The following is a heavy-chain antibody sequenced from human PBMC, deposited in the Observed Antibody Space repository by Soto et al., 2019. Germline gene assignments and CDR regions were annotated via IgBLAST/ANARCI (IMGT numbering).Heavy chain of an antibody. J-gene: IGHJ6*02. D-gene: IGHD1-26*01. CDR2: IYPGDSDT. CDR3: ASTSGSYDGWGVYYGMDV. Sequence: PGASLKISCQGSGYSYTSYWIGRVRQMPGKGLEWMGIIYPGDSDTRYSPSFQGQVTISADKSISTAYLQWSSLKASDTAMYYCASTSGSYDGWGVYYGMDVWGQGTTVTVSS. CDR1: GYSYTSYW. V-gene: IGHV5-51*01.